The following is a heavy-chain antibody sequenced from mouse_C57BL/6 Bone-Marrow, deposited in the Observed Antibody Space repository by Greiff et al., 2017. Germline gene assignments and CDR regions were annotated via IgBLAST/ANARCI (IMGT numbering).Heavy chain of an antibody. CDR1: GYTFTNYW. D-gene: IGHD2-4*01. Sequence: VQLQQPGAELVKPGASVKLSCKASGYTFTNYWMHWVKQRPGQGLEWIGMMHPNGGSPDYNEKFKSEATLSVDKSSRTAYMELSSPTSEDSAVYYCARSYDYDDYTMDDWGQGTSVTVSS. CDR3: ARSYDYDDYTMDD. J-gene: IGHJ4*01. V-gene: IGHV1-64*01. CDR2: MHPNGGSP.